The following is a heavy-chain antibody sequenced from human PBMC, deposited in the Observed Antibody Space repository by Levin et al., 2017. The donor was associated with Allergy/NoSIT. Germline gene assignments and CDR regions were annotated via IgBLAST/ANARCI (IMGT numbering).Heavy chain of an antibody. D-gene: IGHD3-10*01. Sequence: SETLSLTCTVSGGSISSGGYYRSWIRQHPGKGLEWIGYIYYSGSTYYNPSLKSRVTISVDTSKNQFSLKLSSVTAADTAVYDCASGGEYYYGLGSYYNFDYWGQGTLVTVSS. CDR1: GGSISSGGYY. CDR2: IYYSGST. V-gene: IGHV4-31*03. J-gene: IGHJ4*02. CDR3: ASGGEYYYGLGSYYNFDY.